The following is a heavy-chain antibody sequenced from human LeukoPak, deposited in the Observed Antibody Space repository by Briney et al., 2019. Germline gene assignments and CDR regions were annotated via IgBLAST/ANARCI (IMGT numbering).Heavy chain of an antibody. CDR3: ARDHTKSVYYGSGGTPNWFDP. CDR2: IYTSGST. Sequence: PSETLSLTCTVSGGSISSGSYYWSWIQQPAGKGLEWIGRIYTSGSTNYNPSLKSRVTISVDTSKNQFSLKLSSVTAADTAVYYCARDHTKSVYYGSGGTPNWFDPWGQGTLVTVSS. J-gene: IGHJ5*02. CDR1: GGSISSGSYY. D-gene: IGHD3-10*01. V-gene: IGHV4-61*02.